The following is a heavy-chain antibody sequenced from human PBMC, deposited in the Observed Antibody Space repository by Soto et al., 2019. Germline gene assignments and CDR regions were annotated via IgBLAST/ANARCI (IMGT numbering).Heavy chain of an antibody. D-gene: IGHD2-2*01. Sequence: ASVKVSCKASGGTFSSYAISWVRQAPGQGLEWMGWISAYNGNTNYAQKLQGRVTMTTDTSTSTAYMELRSLRSDDTAVYYCARAPAARVGLFDPWGQGTLVTVS. CDR2: ISAYNGNT. CDR1: GGTFSSYA. J-gene: IGHJ5*02. V-gene: IGHV1-18*01. CDR3: ARAPAARVGLFDP.